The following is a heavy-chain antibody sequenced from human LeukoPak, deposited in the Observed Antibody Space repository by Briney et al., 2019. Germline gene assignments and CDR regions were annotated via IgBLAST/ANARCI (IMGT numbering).Heavy chain of an antibody. D-gene: IGHD1-7*01. CDR2: IYTTGNT. V-gene: IGHV4-4*07. CDR1: GGSMSSCY. J-gene: IGHJ4*02. CDR3: ARGIGTINFDY. Sequence: SETLSLTCSVSGGSMSSCYWSWIRQPAGKGLEWIGRIYTTGNTNYNPSLKSRVTISVDTSKNQFSLKLDSVTAADTAVYYCARGIGTINFDYWGQGVLVTVPS.